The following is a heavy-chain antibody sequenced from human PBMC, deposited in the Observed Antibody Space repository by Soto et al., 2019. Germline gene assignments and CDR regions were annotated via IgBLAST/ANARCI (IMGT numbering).Heavy chain of an antibody. CDR3: TRDPYGGSRYYLDS. D-gene: IGHD1-26*01. CDR1: VFSCSNYA. J-gene: IGHJ4*02. Sequence: PGGALRLSCAASVFSCSNYAMHWVRQAPGKELEWVAVIWYDGINKYYADSVKGRFTISKDNSQNTLYLQMNSLRAEDTAVYYCTRDPYGGSRYYLDSWGQGTLVTVSS. CDR2: IWYDGINK. V-gene: IGHV3-33*01.